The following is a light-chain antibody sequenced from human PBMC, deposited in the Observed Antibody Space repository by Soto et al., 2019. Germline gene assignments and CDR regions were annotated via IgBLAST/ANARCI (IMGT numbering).Light chain of an antibody. CDR3: QQRSRSIT. CDR1: QSVGIN. CDR2: GAS. Sequence: EMVMTQSPAILSVSPGERSTLSVRASQSVGINLVWYQQKPGQAPRFLIYGASTRATGIPARFSGSGSGTEFTLTISSLQSEDFAVYYCQQRSRSITFGQGTRLEIK. J-gene: IGKJ5*01. V-gene: IGKV3-15*01.